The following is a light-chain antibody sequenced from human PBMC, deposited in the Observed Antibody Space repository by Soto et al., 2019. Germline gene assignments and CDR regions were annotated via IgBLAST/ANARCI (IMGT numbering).Light chain of an antibody. CDR3: SSYTTTSAV. Sequence: QSALTQPASVSGSPGQSITISCTGTSSDGGGYNYVSWYQHHPGKAPKLMLYDVSNRPSGVSNRFSGSKFGNTASLTISGLQAEDEADYYCSSYTTTSAVFGGGTKLTVL. CDR2: DVS. V-gene: IGLV2-14*03. CDR1: SSDGGGYNY. J-gene: IGLJ3*02.